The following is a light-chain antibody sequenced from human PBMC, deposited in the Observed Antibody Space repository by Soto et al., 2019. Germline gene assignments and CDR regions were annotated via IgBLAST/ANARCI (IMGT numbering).Light chain of an antibody. V-gene: IGLV2-23*03. CDR3: CSYAGSSTFVV. Sequence: QAVVTQPASVSGSPGQSITISCTGTSSDVGSYNLVSWYQQHPGKAPKLMIYEGSKRPSGVSNRFSGSKSGNTASLTISGLQAEDEADYYCCSYAGSSTFVVFGGGTKLTVI. CDR1: SSDVGSYNL. CDR2: EGS. J-gene: IGLJ2*01.